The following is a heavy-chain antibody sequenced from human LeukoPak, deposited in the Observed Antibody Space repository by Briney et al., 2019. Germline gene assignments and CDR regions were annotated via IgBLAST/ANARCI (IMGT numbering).Heavy chain of an antibody. V-gene: IGHV4-61*01. Sequence: SETLSLTCTVSGDSVSSGRYYLSWIRQPPGKGLDWIAYMSPSGTTNYNPSLKSRVTTSVDTSRTQFSLRLSSVTAADTAVYYCARGQDDRSGTFDYWGQGTLVTVSS. CDR3: ARGQDDRSGTFDY. J-gene: IGHJ4*02. CDR1: GDSVSSGRYY. CDR2: MSPSGTT. D-gene: IGHD3-22*01.